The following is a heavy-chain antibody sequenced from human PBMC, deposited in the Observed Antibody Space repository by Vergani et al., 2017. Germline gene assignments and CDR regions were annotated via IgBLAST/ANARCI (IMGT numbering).Heavy chain of an antibody. CDR1: GGSISSGSYY. V-gene: IGHV4-61*02. J-gene: IGHJ6*02. Sequence: QVQLQESGPGLVKPSQTLSITCTVSGGSISSGSYYWSWIRQPAGKGLEWIGRIYTSGSTNYNPSLKSRVTISVNTAKNQFSLKLSSVTAADTAVYYCARDPHPHYYYGMDVWGQGTTVTVSS. CDR2: IYTSGST. CDR3: ARDPHPHYYYGMDV.